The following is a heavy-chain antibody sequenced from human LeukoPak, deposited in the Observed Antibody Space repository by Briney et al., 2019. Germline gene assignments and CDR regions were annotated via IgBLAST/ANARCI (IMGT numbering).Heavy chain of an antibody. J-gene: IGHJ4*02. Sequence: GGSLRLSCAASGFTFSSHWMHWVRQAPGKGLVWVSRINSDGSSISYADSVKGRFTISRDNAKNTLYLQMNSLRAEDTAVYYCARERGQGYSYGYGDYWGQGTLVTVSS. CDR1: GFTFSSHW. CDR3: ARERGQGYSYGYGDY. CDR2: INSDGSSI. D-gene: IGHD5-18*01. V-gene: IGHV3-74*01.